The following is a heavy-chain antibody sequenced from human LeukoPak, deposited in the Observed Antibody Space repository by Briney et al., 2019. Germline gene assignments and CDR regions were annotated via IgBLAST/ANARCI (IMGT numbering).Heavy chain of an antibody. V-gene: IGHV3-74*01. J-gene: IGHJ4*02. CDR1: GLSFSNYW. CDR3: AKGGHYSHFDY. D-gene: IGHD3-22*01. CDR2: TNLHGTTV. Sequence: PGGSLRLSCAVSGLSFSNYWMHWVRQAPGKGLVWVARTNLHGTTVDYADSVKGRFTISRDNARNTLYLQMNSLRAEDTAVYFCAKGGHYSHFDYWGQGTLVTVSS.